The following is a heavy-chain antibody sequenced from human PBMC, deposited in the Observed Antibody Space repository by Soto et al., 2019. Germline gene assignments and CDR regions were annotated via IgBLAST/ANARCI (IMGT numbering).Heavy chain of an antibody. V-gene: IGHV1-24*01. Sequence: QVQLVQSGAEVKKPGASVKVSCKVSGYTLTELSMHWVRQAPGKGLEWMGGFDPEDGETIYAQKFQGSAPMTEDTSTDTAYMELSSLRSEATAVYSCSPADTVLARYGMDVWGQGTTVTVSS. J-gene: IGHJ6*02. CDR2: FDPEDGET. CDR3: SPADTVLARYGMDV. D-gene: IGHD5-18*01. CDR1: GYTLTELS.